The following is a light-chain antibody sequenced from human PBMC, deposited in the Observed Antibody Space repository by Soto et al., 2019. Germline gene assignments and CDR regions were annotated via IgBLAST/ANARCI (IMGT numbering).Light chain of an antibody. Sequence: EIVLTQSPATLSLSPGERATLSFGAIQSVSSSYLAWYQQKPGLAPRLLIYDASSRATGIPDRFSGSGSGTDFTLTISRLEPEDFAVYYCQQYGSSPSITFGQGTRLEI. J-gene: IGKJ5*01. CDR2: DAS. V-gene: IGKV3D-20*01. CDR1: QSVSSSY. CDR3: QQYGSSPSIT.